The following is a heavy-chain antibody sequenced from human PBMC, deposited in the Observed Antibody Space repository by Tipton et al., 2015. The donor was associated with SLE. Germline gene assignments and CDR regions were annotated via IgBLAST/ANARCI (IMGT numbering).Heavy chain of an antibody. CDR3: ARGDNHYGSGTYPLDY. D-gene: IGHD3-10*01. CDR2: MWNEGNDK. Sequence: SLRLSCAASGITFNNYGMHWVRQAPGKGLESVAVMWNEGNDKYYADAVKGRFTISRDSSRNTLFLQMSSLRVGDTAVYYCARGDNHYGSGTYPLDYWGQGAPVTVSS. V-gene: IGHV3-30*19. J-gene: IGHJ4*02. CDR1: GITFNNYG.